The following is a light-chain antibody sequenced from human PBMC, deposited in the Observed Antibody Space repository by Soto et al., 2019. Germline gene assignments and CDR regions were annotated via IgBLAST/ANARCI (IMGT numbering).Light chain of an antibody. CDR1: SSDVGGYNY. Sequence: QSALTQPRSVSGSPGQSVTISCTGTSSDVGGYNYVSWYQQHPGKAPKLMISDVNKRPSGVPDRFSGSKSGNTASLTISGLQAEDEADYYCCSYTGTYTFYVFGSGTKLTVL. CDR3: CSYTGTYTFYV. J-gene: IGLJ1*01. V-gene: IGLV2-11*01. CDR2: DVN.